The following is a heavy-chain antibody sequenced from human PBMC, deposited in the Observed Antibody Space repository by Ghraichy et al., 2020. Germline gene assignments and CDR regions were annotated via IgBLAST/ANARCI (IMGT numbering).Heavy chain of an antibody. CDR3: AGETAPGYSSGWYRYYFDY. CDR1: GFTFSSYG. V-gene: IGHV3-30*03. Sequence: GESLNISCAASGFTFSSYGMHWVRQAPGKGLEWVAVISYDGSNKYYADSVKGRFTISRDNSKNTLYLQMNSLRAEDTAVYYCAGETAPGYSSGWYRYYFDYWGQGTLVTVSS. J-gene: IGHJ4*02. D-gene: IGHD6-19*01. CDR2: ISYDGSNK.